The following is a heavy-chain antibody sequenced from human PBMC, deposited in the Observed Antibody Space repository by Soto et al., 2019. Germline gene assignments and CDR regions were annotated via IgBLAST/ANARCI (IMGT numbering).Heavy chain of an antibody. CDR1: GYSFTSYW. D-gene: IGHD3-9*01. V-gene: IGHV5-51*01. J-gene: IGHJ4*02. CDR3: ARQFWYYDILTGYAPFDY. Sequence: PGESLKLSCTGSGYSFTSYWIGWVRQMPGKGLEWMGIIYPGDSDTRYSPSFQGQVTISADKSISTAYLQWSSLKASDTAMYYCARQFWYYDILTGYAPFDYWGQGTLVTVSS. CDR2: IYPGDSDT.